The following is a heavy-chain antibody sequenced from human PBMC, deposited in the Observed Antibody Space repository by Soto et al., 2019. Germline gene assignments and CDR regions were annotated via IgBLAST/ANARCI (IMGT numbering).Heavy chain of an antibody. J-gene: IGHJ2*01. V-gene: IGHV3-30-3*01. D-gene: IGHD4-17*01. CDR3: AKDGGFDYGFWYFDL. CDR1: GFTFSRYT. CDR2: TSYDGSTK. Sequence: QVQLVESGGGVVQPGRSLRLSCAASGFTFSRYTMHWVRQAPGKGLEWVAVTSYDGSTKYYADSVKGRFTISRDNYKNTLFLQMNSLRAEDTAVYYCAKDGGFDYGFWYFDLWGRGTLATVSS.